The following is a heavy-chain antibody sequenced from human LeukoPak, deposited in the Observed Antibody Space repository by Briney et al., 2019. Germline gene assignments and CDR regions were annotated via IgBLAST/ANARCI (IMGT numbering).Heavy chain of an antibody. J-gene: IGHJ4*02. Sequence: ASVKVSCKASGYTFTGYYLHSVRQAPGQGLEWMGWINPNSGGTNYAQKFQGRVTMTRDTSITTAYMELSSLRSDDTAVYYCARAYTGYEAFDYWGQGTLVTVSS. CDR2: INPNSGGT. V-gene: IGHV1-2*02. D-gene: IGHD5-12*01. CDR1: GYTFTGYY. CDR3: ARAYTGYEAFDY.